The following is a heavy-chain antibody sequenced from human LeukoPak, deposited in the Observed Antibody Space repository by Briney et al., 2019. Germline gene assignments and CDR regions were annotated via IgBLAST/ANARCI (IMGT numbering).Heavy chain of an antibody. CDR1: GGPIRNYY. J-gene: IGHJ6*03. D-gene: IGHD4-17*01. CDR2: IYYSGST. V-gene: IGHV4-59*01. CDR3: ARIPVPTVTTIYYYMDV. Sequence: PSETLSLTCTVSGGPIRNYYWSWIRQPPGQGLEWIGYIYYSGSTNYNPSLKSRVTISVDTSKNQFSLKLNSVTAADTAVYYCARIPVPTVTTIYYYMDVWGKGTTVTVSS.